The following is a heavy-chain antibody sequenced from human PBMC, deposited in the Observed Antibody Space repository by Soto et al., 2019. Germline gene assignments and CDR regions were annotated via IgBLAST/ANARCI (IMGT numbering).Heavy chain of an antibody. J-gene: IGHJ3*02. D-gene: IGHD2-2*01. Sequence: QAQLVQSGAEMKKPGASVKVSCKANGYTFSAYTMTWVPQAPGQSLEWKGWINAGSGNTKYSQNFQGRVSITRDTSASTVYMELSGLTSEDTAWYYSARDTETLCPSANDALDIWGQGPMVTVSS. CDR2: INAGSGNT. CDR1: GYTFSAYT. V-gene: IGHV1-3*01. CDR3: ARDTETLCPSANDALDI.